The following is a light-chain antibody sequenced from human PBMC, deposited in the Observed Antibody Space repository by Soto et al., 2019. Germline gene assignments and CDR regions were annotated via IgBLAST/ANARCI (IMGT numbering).Light chain of an antibody. CDR3: QQSYSTPA. Sequence: DIQMTQSPSALSASVGDIATITFRASQSIISWLACYQQKPGKAPKLLIYDASTLQSGVPSRYSGSGSGTEFTLDISDLQTDDFATYYCQQSYSTPAFGQGTKVDIK. V-gene: IGKV1-5*01. CDR1: QSIISW. J-gene: IGKJ1*01. CDR2: DAS.